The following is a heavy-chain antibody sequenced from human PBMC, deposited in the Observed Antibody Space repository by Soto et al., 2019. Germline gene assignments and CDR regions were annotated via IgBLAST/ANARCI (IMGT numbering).Heavy chain of an antibody. CDR1: GFTFSSYS. D-gene: IGHD3-22*01. J-gene: IGHJ3*02. CDR3: ARVPEAYYDSSGYRAFDI. Sequence: PGGSLRLSCAASGFTFSSYSMNWVRQAPGKGLEWVSSISSSSSYIYYADSVKGRFTISRDNAKNSLYLQMNSLRGEDTAVYYCARVPEAYYDSSGYRAFDIWGQGTMVTVSS. CDR2: ISSSSSYI. V-gene: IGHV3-21*01.